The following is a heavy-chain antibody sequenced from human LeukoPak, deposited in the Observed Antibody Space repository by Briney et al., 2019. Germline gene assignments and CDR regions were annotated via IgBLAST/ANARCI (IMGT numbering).Heavy chain of an antibody. J-gene: IGHJ4*02. CDR1: GFTVSSNY. V-gene: IGHV3-53*01. D-gene: IGHD6-19*01. CDR2: IYSGGST. Sequence: GGSLRPSCAASGFTVSSNYMSWVRQAPGKGLEWVSVIYSGGSTYYADSVKGRFTISRDNSKNTLYLQMNSLRAEDTAVYYCARVLAVALDYWAQGTLITVSS. CDR3: ARVLAVALDY.